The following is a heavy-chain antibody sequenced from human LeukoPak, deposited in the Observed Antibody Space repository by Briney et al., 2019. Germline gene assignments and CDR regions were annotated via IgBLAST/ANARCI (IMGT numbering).Heavy chain of an antibody. CDR2: IGAYHGST. D-gene: IGHD6-13*01. CDR3: ASVAAAGHYYYNSMDV. J-gene: IGHJ6*02. V-gene: IGHV1-18*04. Sequence: ASVKVSCKASGYTFTDYYIHWVRQAPGQGLEWMGWIGAYHGSTKYAQKVQDRVTMTVDTSTATAYMELRGLRSDDTAVYYCASVAAAGHYYYNSMDVWGQGTTVTVSS. CDR1: GYTFTDYY.